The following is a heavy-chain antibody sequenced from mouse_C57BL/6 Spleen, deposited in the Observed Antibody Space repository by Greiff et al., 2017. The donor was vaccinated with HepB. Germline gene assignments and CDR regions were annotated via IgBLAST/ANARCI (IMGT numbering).Heavy chain of an antibody. J-gene: IGHJ2*01. D-gene: IGHD4-1*01. V-gene: IGHV1-80*01. CDR3: ARRRNGDDDYFDY. CDR1: GYAFSSYW. Sequence: VQLQQSGAELVKPGASVKISCKASGYAFSSYWMNWVKQRPGKGLEWIGQIYPGDGDTNYNGKFKGKATLTADKSSSTAYMQLSSLTSEDSAVYVCARRRNGDDDYFDYWGQGTTLTVSS. CDR2: IYPGDGDT.